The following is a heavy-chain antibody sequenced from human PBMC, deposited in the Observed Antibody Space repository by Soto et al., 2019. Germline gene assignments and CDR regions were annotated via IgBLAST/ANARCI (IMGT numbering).Heavy chain of an antibody. D-gene: IGHD3-22*01. CDR1: GFTFSSYG. J-gene: IGHJ6*02. CDR2: ISYDGSNK. V-gene: IGHV3-30*03. CDR3: ATEYYYDSSGYYSIYYGMDV. Sequence: QVQLVESGGGVVQPGRSLRLSCAASGFTFSSYGMHWVRQAPGKGLEWVAVISYDGSNKYYADSVKGRFTISRDNSKNTLSLQMNSLRVEDTAVYYCATEYYYDSSGYYSIYYGMDVWGQGTTVTVSS.